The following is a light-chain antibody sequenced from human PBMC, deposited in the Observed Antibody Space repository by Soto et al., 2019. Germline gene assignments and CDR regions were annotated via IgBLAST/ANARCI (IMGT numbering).Light chain of an antibody. V-gene: IGLV2-14*01. CDR3: HSFTSSNTLV. CDR2: EVS. Sequence: QSVLTQPASVSGSPGQSITISCTGTSSDVGAYNHVSWHQQHTGKGPKLMIFEVSNRPSGVSNRFSGSKSGNTASLTITGLQAEDEADYYCHSFTSSNTLVFGGGTKLTVL. CDR1: SSDVGAYNH. J-gene: IGLJ3*02.